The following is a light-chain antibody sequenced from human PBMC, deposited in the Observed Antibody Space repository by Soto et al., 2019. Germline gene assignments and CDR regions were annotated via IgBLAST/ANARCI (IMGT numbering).Light chain of an antibody. J-gene: IGKJ4*01. CDR2: GAS. V-gene: IGKV3-20*01. CDR1: QSVTSNY. Sequence: EIVLTQSPGTLSLSPGERATLSCRASQSVTSNYLAWYQQKPGQAPRLLIYGASSRATGIPDKFSGSGSGTEFTRTISRLEPEDFAVYYCQQYGGSPRVTFGGGTKVEIK. CDR3: QQYGGSPRVT.